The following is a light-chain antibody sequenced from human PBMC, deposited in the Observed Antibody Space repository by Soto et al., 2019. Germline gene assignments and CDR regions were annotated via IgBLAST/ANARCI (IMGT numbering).Light chain of an antibody. Sequence: EIVLTQSPGTLSLSPGERATLSCRASQSVSSIYLAWYQQKPGQAPRLLIYDTSTRATGIPARFSGSGSGTEFTLTISSLQSEDFAVYYCQQYSNWPPITFGQGTRLEIK. V-gene: IGKV3-15*01. CDR2: DTS. CDR3: QQYSNWPPIT. J-gene: IGKJ5*01. CDR1: QSVSSIY.